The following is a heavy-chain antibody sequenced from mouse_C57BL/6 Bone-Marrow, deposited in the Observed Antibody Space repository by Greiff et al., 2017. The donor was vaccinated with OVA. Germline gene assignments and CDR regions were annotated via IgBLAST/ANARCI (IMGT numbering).Heavy chain of an antibody. J-gene: IGHJ2*01. CDR3: ARSLYSNYFDY. Sequence: QVQLQQSGAELVKPGASVKLSCKASGYTFTSYWMQWVKQRPGQGLEWIGEIDPSDSYTNYNQKFKGKATLTVDTSSSTAYMQRSSLTSEDSAVYYCARSLYSNYFDYWGQGTTLTVSS. V-gene: IGHV1-50*01. D-gene: IGHD2-5*01. CDR1: GYTFTSYW. CDR2: IDPSDSYT.